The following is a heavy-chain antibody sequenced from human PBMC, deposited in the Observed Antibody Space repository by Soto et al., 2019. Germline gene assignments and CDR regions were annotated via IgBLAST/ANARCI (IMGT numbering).Heavy chain of an antibody. Sequence: ESLKISCKGAGYSFTSYWISWVRQVPGKGLEWMGRIDPSDSYTNYSPSFQGHVTISADKSISTAYLQWSSLKASDTAMYYCARPLLPDYYDSSVGAFDVWGQGAMVTVSS. CDR3: ARPLLPDYYDSSVGAFDV. D-gene: IGHD3-22*01. J-gene: IGHJ3*01. CDR1: GYSFTSYW. V-gene: IGHV5-10-1*01. CDR2: IDPSDSYT.